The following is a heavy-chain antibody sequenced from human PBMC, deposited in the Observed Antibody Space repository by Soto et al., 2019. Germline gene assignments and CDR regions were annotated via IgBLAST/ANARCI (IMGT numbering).Heavy chain of an antibody. CDR1: GFTFSSYA. D-gene: IGHD3-10*01. Sequence: GGSLRLSCSASGFTFSSYAMHWVRQAPGKGLEYVSAISSNGGSTYYADSVKGRFTISRDNSKNTLYLQMSSLRAEDTAVYYCVKDQGITMVRGVIKYYYYGMDVWGQGTTVTVSS. CDR2: ISSNGGST. CDR3: VKDQGITMVRGVIKYYYYGMDV. J-gene: IGHJ6*02. V-gene: IGHV3-64D*08.